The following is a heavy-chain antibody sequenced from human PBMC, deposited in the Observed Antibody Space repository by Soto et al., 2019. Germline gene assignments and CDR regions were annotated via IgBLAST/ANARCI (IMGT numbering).Heavy chain of an antibody. J-gene: IGHJ5*02. CDR3: ARRDYGGNRRWFDP. CDR2: IYHSGST. V-gene: IGHV4-30-2*01. D-gene: IGHD4-17*01. Sequence: LSLTCAVSGGSIRSGGYSWSWIRQPPGKGLEWIGYIYHSGSTYYNPSLKSRVTISVDTSKNQFSLKLSSVTAADTAVYYCARRDYGGNRRWFDPWGQGTLVTVSS. CDR1: GGSIRSGGYS.